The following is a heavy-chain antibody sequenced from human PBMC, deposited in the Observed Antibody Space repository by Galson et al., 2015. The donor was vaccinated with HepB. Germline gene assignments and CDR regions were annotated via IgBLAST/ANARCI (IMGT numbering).Heavy chain of an antibody. CDR2: ISYDGSNK. J-gene: IGHJ4*02. CDR3: ARDRSPILLWLGEGLGY. V-gene: IGHV3-30*04. D-gene: IGHD3-10*01. CDR1: GFTFSSYA. Sequence: SLRLSCAASGFTFSSYAMHWVRQAPGKGLEWVAVISYDGSNKYYADSVKGRFTISRDNSKNTLYLQMNSLRAEDTAVYYCARDRSPILLWLGEGLGYWGQGTLVTVSS.